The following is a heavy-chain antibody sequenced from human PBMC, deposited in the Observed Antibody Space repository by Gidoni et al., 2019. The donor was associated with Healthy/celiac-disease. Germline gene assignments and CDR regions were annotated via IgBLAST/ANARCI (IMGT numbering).Heavy chain of an antibody. D-gene: IGHD2-2*01. Sequence: QVQLVESGGGVVQPGRSLRLSCAASGCTFSSYGMHWVRQAPGKGLEWVAVISYDGSNKYYAASVKGRFTISRDNSKNTLYLQMNSLRAEDTAVYYCAKDSRVGNLRVPAAYDYWGQRTLVTVSS. CDR3: AKDSRVGNLRVPAAYDY. J-gene: IGHJ4*02. CDR1: GCTFSSYG. V-gene: IGHV3-30*18. CDR2: ISYDGSNK.